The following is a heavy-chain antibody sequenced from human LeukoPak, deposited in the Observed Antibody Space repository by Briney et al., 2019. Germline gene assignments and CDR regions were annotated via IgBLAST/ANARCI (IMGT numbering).Heavy chain of an antibody. CDR3: AKGTSGWYWRFDY. J-gene: IGHJ4*02. Sequence: GGSLRLSCTASGFTFSSYTMSWVRQAPGKGLKWVSTISTGGGNTYYADSVQGRFTVSRDDSKNTLYLQMNSLRAEDTAVYYCAKGTSGWYWRFDYWGQGTLVTVSS. D-gene: IGHD6-19*01. CDR2: ISTGGGNT. CDR1: GFTFSSYT. V-gene: IGHV3-23*01.